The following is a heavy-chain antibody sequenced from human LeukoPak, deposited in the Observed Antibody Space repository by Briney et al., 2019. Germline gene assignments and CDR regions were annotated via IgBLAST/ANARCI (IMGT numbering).Heavy chain of an antibody. CDR3: ARESSTGGMDV. D-gene: IGHD2-2*01. V-gene: IGHV3-30-3*01. Sequence: GRSLRLSCAASGFTFSSYAMHWVRQGPGKGLEWVAVISYDGSNKYYADSVKGRFTISRDNSKNTLYLQMNSLRAEDTAVYYCARESSTGGMDVWGQGTTVTVSS. CDR1: GFTFSSYA. J-gene: IGHJ6*02. CDR2: ISYDGSNK.